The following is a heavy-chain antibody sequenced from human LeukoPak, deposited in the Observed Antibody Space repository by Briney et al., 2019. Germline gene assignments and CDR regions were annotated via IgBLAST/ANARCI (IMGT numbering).Heavy chain of an antibody. Sequence: GRSLRLSCAASGFTFSSYGMHWVRQAPGKGLEWVAVISYDGSNKYYADSVKGRFTISRDNSKNTLYLQMNSLRAEDTAVYYCAKDSGDIVATIYCFDYWGQGTLVTVSS. J-gene: IGHJ4*02. CDR1: GFTFSSYG. CDR3: AKDSGDIVATIYCFDY. D-gene: IGHD5-12*01. V-gene: IGHV3-30*18. CDR2: ISYDGSNK.